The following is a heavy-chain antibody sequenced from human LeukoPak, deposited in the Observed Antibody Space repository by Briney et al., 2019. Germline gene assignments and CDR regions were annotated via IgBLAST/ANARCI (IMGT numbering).Heavy chain of an antibody. CDR1: GFTFSTYG. V-gene: IGHV3-30*18. J-gene: IGHJ4*02. CDR3: VNPNVETAVE. Sequence: PGGSLRLSCAASGFTFSTYGMHWVRQAPGKGLEWVAVISFDGNNKYYADSVKGRFTISRDNSKNTLYLQMNNLRAEDTAVYYCVNPNVETAVEWGQGTLVTVSS. CDR2: ISFDGNNK. D-gene: IGHD5-18*01.